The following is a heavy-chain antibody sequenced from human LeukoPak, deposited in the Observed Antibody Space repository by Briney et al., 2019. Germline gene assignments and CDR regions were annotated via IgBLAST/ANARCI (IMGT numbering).Heavy chain of an antibody. Sequence: SETLSLTCTVSGGSIRSSDYYWSWIRQPPGRGLEWVGNIYYTGCTNYNPSLNHRLTLSVHHIKHHFSLALSSVTARDMAVDYCARENYCTDGVSWAFDPWGQRALVTVSS. CDR1: GGSIRSSDYY. V-gene: IGHV4-39*02. J-gene: IGHJ5*02. CDR2: IYYTGCT. D-gene: IGHD2-8*01. CDR3: ARENYCTDGVSWAFDP.